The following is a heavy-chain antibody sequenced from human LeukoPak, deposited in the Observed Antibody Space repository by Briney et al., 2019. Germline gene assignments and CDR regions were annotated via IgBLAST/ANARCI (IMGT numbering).Heavy chain of an antibody. Sequence: GESLKICCMGSGYSFTNYWIGWVRQMPGKGLEWMGIISPGDPDTRYSPSFQGQVTISADMSISTAYLQWNSLKASDTAMYYCAKMGAYRSSWYGFFDYWGQGTLVTVSS. J-gene: IGHJ4*02. V-gene: IGHV5-51*01. D-gene: IGHD6-13*01. CDR2: ISPGDPDT. CDR1: GYSFTNYW. CDR3: AKMGAYRSSWYGFFDY.